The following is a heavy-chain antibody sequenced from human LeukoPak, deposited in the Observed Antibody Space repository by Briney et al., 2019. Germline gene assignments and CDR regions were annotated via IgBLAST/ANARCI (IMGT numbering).Heavy chain of an antibody. V-gene: IGHV3-30*04. CDR3: ARGWFGDDAFDI. D-gene: IGHD3-10*01. CDR2: ISYDGSNK. J-gene: IGHJ3*02. CDR1: GFTFSSYA. Sequence: PGGSLRLSCAASGFTFSSYAMHWVRQAPGKGLEWVAVISYDGSNKYYADSVKGRFTISRDNAKNSLYLQMNSLRAEDTAVYYCARGWFGDDAFDIWGQGTMVTVSS.